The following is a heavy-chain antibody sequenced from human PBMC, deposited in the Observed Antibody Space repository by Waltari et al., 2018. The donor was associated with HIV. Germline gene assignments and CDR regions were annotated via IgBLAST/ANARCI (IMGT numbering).Heavy chain of an antibody. CDR3: ARDWEIGNGMDV. D-gene: IGHD1-26*01. CDR1: GFTFSSYS. V-gene: IGHV3-21*01. CDR2: IRSSSTYI. J-gene: IGHJ6*02. Sequence: EVQLVESGGGLVKPGGSLRLSCTASGFTFSSYSMNWCRQATGKGLEWISAIRSSSTYIQYPDSVKGRFTISRDNAKNSLFLQMNSLRAEDTAVYYCARDWEIGNGMDVWGQGTTVTVSS.